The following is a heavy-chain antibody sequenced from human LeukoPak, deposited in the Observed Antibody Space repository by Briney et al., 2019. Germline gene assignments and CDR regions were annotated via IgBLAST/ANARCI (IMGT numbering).Heavy chain of an antibody. V-gene: IGHV3-49*04. D-gene: IGHD1-1*01. J-gene: IGHJ4*02. Sequence: PGGSLRLSCAASGFTFSSYAMSWVRQAPGKGLEWVGFIRSKAYGGTTEYAASVKGRFTISRDDSKSIAYLQMNSLKTEDTAVYYCTSPNWPIDYWGQGTLVTVSS. CDR3: TSPNWPIDY. CDR1: GFTFSSYA. CDR2: IRSKAYGGTT.